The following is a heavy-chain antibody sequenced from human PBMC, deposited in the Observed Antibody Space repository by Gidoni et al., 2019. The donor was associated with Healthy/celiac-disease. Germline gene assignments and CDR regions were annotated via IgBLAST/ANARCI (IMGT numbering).Heavy chain of an antibody. V-gene: IGHV1-69*01. CDR1: GGTFSSYA. CDR2: IIPIFGTA. Sequence: QVQLVQSGAEVKKPESSVKVSCKASGGTFSSYAISWVRQAPGQGLEWMGGIIPIFGTANYAQKFQGRVTITADESTSTAYMELSILRSEDTAVYYCARGPLRDIVVVPAGPYNWFDPWGQGTLVTVSS. J-gene: IGHJ5*02. CDR3: ARGPLRDIVVVPAGPYNWFDP. D-gene: IGHD2-2*01.